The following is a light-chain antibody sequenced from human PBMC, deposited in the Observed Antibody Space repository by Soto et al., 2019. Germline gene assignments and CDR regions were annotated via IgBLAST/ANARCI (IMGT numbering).Light chain of an antibody. J-gene: IGKJ5*01. V-gene: IGKV1-8*01. Sequence: AIRMTQSPSSLSAYPGDRVTITFRASQGISSYLAWYQQKPGKAPKLLIYAASTLQSGVPSRFSGSGSGTDFTFTISRLQPEDIATYYCQQYENRPTFGQLRLLEIK. CDR3: QQYENRPT. CDR1: QGISSY. CDR2: AAS.